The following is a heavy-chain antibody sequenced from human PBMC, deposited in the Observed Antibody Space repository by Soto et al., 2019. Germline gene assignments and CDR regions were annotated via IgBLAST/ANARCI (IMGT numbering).Heavy chain of an antibody. J-gene: IGHJ5*02. CDR1: GFIISSYG. CDR3: SKSIAVAPGWVGP. V-gene: IGHV3-33*06. D-gene: IGHD6-19*01. CDR2: IWYDGSNT. Sequence: PGGSLRLSCAASGFIISSYGMHWVRQAPGKGLEGVAGIWYDGSNTFYSDAVKGRFSISRDNSKNTVDLQMNSLRAEDTAVYYCSKSIAVAPGWVGPWGHGILVTVSS.